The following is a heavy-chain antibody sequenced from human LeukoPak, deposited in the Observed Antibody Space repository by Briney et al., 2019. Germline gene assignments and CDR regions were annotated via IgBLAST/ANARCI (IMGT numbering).Heavy chain of an antibody. V-gene: IGHV1-46*01. CDR1: GYTFTNYY. Sequence: ASVKVSCKASGYTFTNYYIHWVRQAPGQGLECMGIINPSGGSRSYAQKFQGRLTVTRDTSTSTVYMELSSLRSEDTAVYYCAREIGPIQLRLWGSAFDYWGQGTLVTVSS. CDR3: AREIGPIQLRLWGSAFDY. CDR2: INPSGGSR. J-gene: IGHJ4*02. D-gene: IGHD5-18*01.